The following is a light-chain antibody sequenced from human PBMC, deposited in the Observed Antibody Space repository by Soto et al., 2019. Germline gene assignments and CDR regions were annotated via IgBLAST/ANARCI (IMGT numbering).Light chain of an antibody. CDR1: SSNIGSNP. CDR2: RNN. Sequence: QSVLNQPPSASGTPGQRVTISCSGSSSNIGSNPVYWYQQLPGTAPKLLIYRNNQRPSGVPDRFSGSKAGTSATLAISGLRSEDEADYYCAAWDDSLSALVFGGGTKVTVL. J-gene: IGLJ2*01. CDR3: AAWDDSLSALV. V-gene: IGLV1-47*01.